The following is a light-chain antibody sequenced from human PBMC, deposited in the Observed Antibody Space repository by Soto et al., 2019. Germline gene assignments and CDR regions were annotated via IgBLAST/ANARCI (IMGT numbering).Light chain of an antibody. Sequence: DIQMTQSPSSLSASVGDRVTITCRASQSISSYLNWYQQKPGKAPKLLIYKASTLKSGVPSRFSGSGSGTEFTLTISSLQPDDFATYYCQQSYSTPLTFGGGTEVEI. CDR3: QQSYSTPLT. V-gene: IGKV1-39*01. CDR2: KAS. CDR1: QSISSY. J-gene: IGKJ4*01.